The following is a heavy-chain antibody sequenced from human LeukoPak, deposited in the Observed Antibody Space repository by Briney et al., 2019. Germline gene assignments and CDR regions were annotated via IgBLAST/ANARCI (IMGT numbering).Heavy chain of an antibody. J-gene: IGHJ4*02. V-gene: IGHV1-2*06. CDR1: GNTFTGFY. Sequence: ASVKVSCKASGNTFTGFYIHWVRQAPGQGLEWMGRINPRIGDTNSARTFQGRVTMTRDTSISMAYMDLNRLTSDDTAVYYCARGAWDYDGKDYWGQGTLVTVSS. CDR2: INPRIGDT. CDR3: ARGAWDYDGKDY. D-gene: IGHD1-7*01.